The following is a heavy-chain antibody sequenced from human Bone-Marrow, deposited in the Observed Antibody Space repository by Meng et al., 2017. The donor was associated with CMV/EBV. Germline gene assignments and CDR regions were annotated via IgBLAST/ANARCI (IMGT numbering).Heavy chain of an antibody. CDR3: AFKKPRDVLRFLEWKNNWFDP. CDR1: GGSFSGYY. V-gene: IGHV4-34*01. CDR2: INHSGST. J-gene: IGHJ5*02. Sequence: SETLSLTCAVYGGSFSGYYWSWIRQPPGKGLEWIGEINHSGSTNYNPSLKSRVTISVDTSKNQFSLKLSSVTAADTAVYYCAFKKPRDVLRFLEWKNNWFDPWGQGTLVTVSS. D-gene: IGHD3-3*01.